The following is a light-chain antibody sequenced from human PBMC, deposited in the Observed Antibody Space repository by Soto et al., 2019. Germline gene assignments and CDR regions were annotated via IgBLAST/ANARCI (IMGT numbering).Light chain of an antibody. Sequence: MPQSPHYLPVTLRGPASISCRSRQSLLHSNGCNYLYWYLHKQGQFSQLLFYLGSIRDPGVPDRFSGSGSGTDFTLKISRLEAEDGGVYYCMQDLQTPLTFGQWTKVDIK. CDR1: QSLLHSNGCNY. V-gene: IGKV2-28*01. J-gene: IGKJ1*01. CDR3: MQDLQTPLT. CDR2: LGS.